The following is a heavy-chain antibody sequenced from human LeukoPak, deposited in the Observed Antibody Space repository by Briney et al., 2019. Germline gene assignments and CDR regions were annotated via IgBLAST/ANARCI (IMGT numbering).Heavy chain of an antibody. CDR3: ARESGEYYYDSSGSNWFDP. D-gene: IGHD3-22*01. Sequence: GGSLRLSCAASGFTFSSYGMSWVRQAPGKGLEWVSYISSSSSTKYYADSVKGRFTISRDNAKNSLYLQMNSLRAEDTAVYYCARESGEYYYDSSGSNWFDPWGQGTLVTVSS. J-gene: IGHJ5*02. CDR2: ISSSSSTK. V-gene: IGHV3-48*01. CDR1: GFTFSSYG.